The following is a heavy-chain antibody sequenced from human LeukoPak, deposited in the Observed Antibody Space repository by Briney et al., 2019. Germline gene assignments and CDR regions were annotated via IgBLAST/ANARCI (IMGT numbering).Heavy chain of an antibody. D-gene: IGHD2-2*01. CDR1: GFTFSGYA. V-gene: IGHV3-23*01. J-gene: IGHJ4*02. CDR2: ISGSGGST. Sequence: PGGSLRLSCAASGFTFSGYAMSWVRQAPGKGLEWVSAISGSGGSTYYADSVKGRFTISRDNSKNTLYLQMNSLRAEDTAVYYCAKAPIVVPAAYFDYWGQGTLVTVSS. CDR3: AKAPIVVPAAYFDY.